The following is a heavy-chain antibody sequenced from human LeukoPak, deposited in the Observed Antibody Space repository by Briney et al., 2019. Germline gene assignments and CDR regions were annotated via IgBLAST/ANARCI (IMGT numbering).Heavy chain of an antibody. Sequence: SETLSLTCTVSGGSISSYYWSWIRQPPGKGLEWIGYICYSGSTNYNPSLKSRVTISVDTSKNQFSLKLSSVTAADTAVYYCARGYCSGGSCYPHAFDIWGQGTMVTVSS. CDR2: ICYSGST. CDR1: GGSISSYY. CDR3: ARGYCSGGSCYPHAFDI. V-gene: IGHV4-59*01. D-gene: IGHD2-15*01. J-gene: IGHJ3*02.